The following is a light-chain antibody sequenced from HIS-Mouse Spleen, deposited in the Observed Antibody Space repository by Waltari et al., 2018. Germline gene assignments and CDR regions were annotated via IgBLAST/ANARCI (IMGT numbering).Light chain of an antibody. CDR1: SSDVGSYNL. CDR2: EGS. J-gene: IGLJ3*02. Sequence: QSALTQPASVSGSPGQSITSSGTGTSSDVGSYNLVSWYQQHPGKAPKLMMYEGSKRPSGVSNRFSGSKSGNTASLTISGLQAEDEADYYCCSYAGSSTWVFGGGTKLTVL. V-gene: IGLV2-23*01. CDR3: CSYAGSSTWV.